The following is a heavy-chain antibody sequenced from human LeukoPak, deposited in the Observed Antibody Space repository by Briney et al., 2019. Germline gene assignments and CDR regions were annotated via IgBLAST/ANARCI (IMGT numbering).Heavy chain of an antibody. CDR2: IYYSGST. V-gene: IGHV4-39*01. D-gene: IGHD3-22*01. CDR1: GGSISSSSYY. J-gene: IGHJ4*02. Sequence: SETLSLTCTGSGGSISSSSYYWGWIRQPPGKGLEWIGSIYYSGSTYYNPSLNSRVTISVDTSKNQFSLKLSSVTAADTAVYYCVRSAYYYDSSGYYYYFDYWGQGTLVTVSS. CDR3: VRSAYYYDSSGYYYYFDY.